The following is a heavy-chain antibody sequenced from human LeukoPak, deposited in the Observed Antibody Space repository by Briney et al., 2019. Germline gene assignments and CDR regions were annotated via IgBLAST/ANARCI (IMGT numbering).Heavy chain of an antibody. V-gene: IGHV1-46*01. Sequence: ASVKVSCKASGYTFTTYHMHWVRQAPGQGLEWMGVTNPSGGITSYAQKFQGRVTMTRDTSTSTVNMELSSLRSEDTAVYYCARAYYYDSSGPIHYFDYWGQGTLVTVSS. D-gene: IGHD3-22*01. CDR3: ARAYYYDSSGPIHYFDY. CDR2: TNPSGGIT. J-gene: IGHJ4*02. CDR1: GYTFTTYH.